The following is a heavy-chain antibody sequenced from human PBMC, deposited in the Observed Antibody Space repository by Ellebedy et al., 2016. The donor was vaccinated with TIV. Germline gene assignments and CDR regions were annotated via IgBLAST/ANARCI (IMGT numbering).Heavy chain of an antibody. Sequence: AASVKVSCKASGYSFTNYGISWVQHSPGQGLEWMGWISAYNGNTEYAQKLQGRVIMTTDTSTSTAYMELRSLRSDDTAVYYCERLLLGTWTSRDFDFWGQGTLVTVSS. J-gene: IGHJ4*02. CDR3: ERLLLGTWTSRDFDF. D-gene: IGHD3-10*01. CDR2: ISAYNGNT. CDR1: GYSFTNYG. V-gene: IGHV1-18*01.